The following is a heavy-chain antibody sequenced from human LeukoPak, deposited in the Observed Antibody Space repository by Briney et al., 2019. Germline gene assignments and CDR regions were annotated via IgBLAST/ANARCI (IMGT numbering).Heavy chain of an antibody. D-gene: IGHD1-1*01. J-gene: IGHJ3*02. CDR1: GYSISSGYY. CDR3: ARVSGSGTALDAFDI. V-gene: IGHV4-38-2*01. Sequence: SETLSLTCAVSGYSISSGYYWGWIRQPPGKGLEWIGSIYHSGSTYFNPPLQSRVTISVDTSKNQFSLTLSSVTAADTAVYFCARVSGSGTALDAFDIWGQGTMVTVSS. CDR2: IYHSGST.